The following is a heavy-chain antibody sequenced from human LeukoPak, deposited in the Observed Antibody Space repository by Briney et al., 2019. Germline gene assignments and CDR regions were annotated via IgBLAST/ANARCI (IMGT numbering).Heavy chain of an antibody. Sequence: SETLSLTCSVSGGSISSYYWSWIRQPPGKGLEWIGYIYYSGSTNYNPSLKSRVTISVDTSKNQFSLKLSSMTAADTAVYYCARRLYQGAFDIWGQGTMVTVSS. CDR1: GGSISSYY. D-gene: IGHD2-21*02. V-gene: IGHV4-59*01. J-gene: IGHJ3*02. CDR2: IYYSGST. CDR3: ARRLYQGAFDI.